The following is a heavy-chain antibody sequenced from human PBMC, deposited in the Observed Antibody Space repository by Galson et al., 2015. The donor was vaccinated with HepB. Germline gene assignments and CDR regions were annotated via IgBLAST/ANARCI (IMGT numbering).Heavy chain of an antibody. J-gene: IGHJ4*02. CDR3: TSRRAGGSSHY. V-gene: IGHV3-72*01. CDR2: SRNKANNHTT. Sequence: SLRLSCAASGFTFSDHYMDWVRQAPGKGLEWVARSRNKANNHTTEYAASVKGRFTISRDDVKNSLYLQMSSLQTEDTAMYYCTSRRAGGSSHYWVPGTLVTASS. CDR1: GFTFSDHY. D-gene: IGHD1-26*01.